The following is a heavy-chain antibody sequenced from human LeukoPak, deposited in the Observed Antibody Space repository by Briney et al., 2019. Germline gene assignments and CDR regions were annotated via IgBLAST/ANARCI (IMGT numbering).Heavy chain of an antibody. D-gene: IGHD1-26*01. CDR3: AKESSGSYYLFDY. J-gene: IGHJ4*02. CDR2: ISGSGGST. V-gene: IGHV3-23*01. CDR1: GFTFRTDA. Sequence: GGSLRLSCAASGFTFRTDAMSWVRQAPGKGLECVSAISGSGGSTYYADSVRGRFTISRDNSKNTLYLQMNSLRAEDTAVYYCAKESSGSYYLFDYWGQGTLVTVSS.